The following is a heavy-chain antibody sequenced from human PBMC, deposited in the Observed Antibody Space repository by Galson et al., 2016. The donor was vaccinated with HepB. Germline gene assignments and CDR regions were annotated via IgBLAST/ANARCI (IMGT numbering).Heavy chain of an antibody. CDR2: ISAGGEST. Sequence: SLRLSCAASGFTFSTYAMNWVRQAPGKGLEWVSSISAGGESTYYADSVRGRFTISRDNSKNTLYLQMDSLRAEDTAVHYCAKETGIAVAGDWGQGTLVTVAS. D-gene: IGHD6-19*01. CDR1: GFTFSTYA. CDR3: AKETGIAVAGD. V-gene: IGHV3-23*01. J-gene: IGHJ4*02.